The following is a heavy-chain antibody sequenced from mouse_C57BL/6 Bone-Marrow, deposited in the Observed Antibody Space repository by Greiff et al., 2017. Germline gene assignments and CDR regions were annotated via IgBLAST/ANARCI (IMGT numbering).Heavy chain of an antibody. V-gene: IGHV1-15*01. J-gene: IGHJ2*01. CDR1: GYTFTDYE. CDR2: IDPETGGT. Sequence: VQLQQSGAELVRPGASVTLSCKASGYTFTDYEMHWVKQTPVHGLEWIGAIDPETGGTAYNQKFKGKAILTADKSSSTAYMELRSLTSEDSAVYYCTPIYYDYDDYWGQGNTLTVSS. CDR3: TPIYYDYDDY. D-gene: IGHD2-4*01.